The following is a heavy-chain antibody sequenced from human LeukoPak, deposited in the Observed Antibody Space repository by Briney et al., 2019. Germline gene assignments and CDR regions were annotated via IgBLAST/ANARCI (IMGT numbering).Heavy chain of an antibody. Sequence: GRSLRLSCAASGFTLSSCGMHWVRQAPAKGLEWVAVISYDGSNKHYTDSVKGRFTISRDNSKNTLYLQMNSLRPEDTAVYYCAKDLSYSSSCFDYWGQGTLVTVSS. D-gene: IGHD6-13*01. J-gene: IGHJ4*02. CDR2: ISYDGSNK. CDR3: AKDLSYSSSCFDY. CDR1: GFTLSSCG. V-gene: IGHV3-30*18.